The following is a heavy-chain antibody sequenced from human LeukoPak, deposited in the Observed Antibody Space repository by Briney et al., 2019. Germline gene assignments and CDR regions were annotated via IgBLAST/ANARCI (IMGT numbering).Heavy chain of an antibody. CDR2: ISSSGSTI. CDR3: ARSKGIAVAGTIDP. Sequence: PGESLKISCAASGFTFSSYEMNWVRQAPGKGLEWVSYISSSGSTIYYADSVKGRFTISRDNAKNSLYLQMNSLRAEDTAVYYCARSKGIAVAGTIDPWGQGTLVTVSS. D-gene: IGHD6-19*01. J-gene: IGHJ5*02. CDR1: GFTFSSYE. V-gene: IGHV3-48*03.